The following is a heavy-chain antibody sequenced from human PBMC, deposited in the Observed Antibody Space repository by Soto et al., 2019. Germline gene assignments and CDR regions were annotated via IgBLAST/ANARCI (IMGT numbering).Heavy chain of an antibody. V-gene: IGHV4-59*01. CDR3: ARKTASLFDF. CDR1: GGSTRGFH. Sequence: QVQLQESGPGLVKPSETLSLTCAVSGGSTRGFHWTWVRQPPGKGLEWIGNIHYSGTTNYNPSLQRRVTISVDTSKNQFSLKRSSVPAADTAVYYCARKTASLFDFWGQGTLVTVSS. CDR2: IHYSGTT. D-gene: IGHD2-21*02. J-gene: IGHJ4*02.